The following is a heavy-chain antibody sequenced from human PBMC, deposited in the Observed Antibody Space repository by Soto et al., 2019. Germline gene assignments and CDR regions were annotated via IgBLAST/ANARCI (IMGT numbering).Heavy chain of an antibody. D-gene: IGHD1-26*01. CDR2: INHSGSV. Sequence: SETLSLTCAVYGESFSGFFWSWIRQPPGKGLEWIGEINHSGSVNYNPSLKSRVTISVDTTKNQFSLKLRSVTAADTAVYYCARRIPGIANDYWGHGILVTVSS. CDR1: GESFSGFF. CDR3: ARRIPGIANDY. J-gene: IGHJ4*01. V-gene: IGHV4-34*01.